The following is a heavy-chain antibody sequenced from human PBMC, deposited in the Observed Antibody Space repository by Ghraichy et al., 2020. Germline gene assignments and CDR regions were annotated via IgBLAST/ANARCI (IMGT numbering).Heavy chain of an antibody. CDR1: GFTFKNYG. J-gene: IGHJ4*02. Sequence: GGSLRLSCAASGFTFKNYGMHWVRQAPGKGLEWVAVISYDGTNKYYADSVKGRFTISRDNSKNTLDLQMNSLRAEDTAVYYCAKSDYSSGWSYCDYWGQGTLVTVSS. CDR2: ISYDGTNK. CDR3: AKSDYSSGWSYCDY. D-gene: IGHD6-19*01. V-gene: IGHV3-30*18.